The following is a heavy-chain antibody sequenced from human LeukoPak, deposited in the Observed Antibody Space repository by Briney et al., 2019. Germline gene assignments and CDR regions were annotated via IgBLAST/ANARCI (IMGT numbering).Heavy chain of an antibody. CDR1: GFTFGDSA. J-gene: IGHJ5*02. D-gene: IGHD3-16*01. V-gene: IGHV3-49*04. CDR2: IRTKAFGGTT. Sequence: GGSLRLSCTASGFTFGDSAMSWVRQAPGKGLEWVGLIRTKAFGGTTQYAASVEGRFIISRDDSKSIAYLQMNSLGTEDTAVYYCTGDLVPWGQGTLVTVSS. CDR3: TGDLVP.